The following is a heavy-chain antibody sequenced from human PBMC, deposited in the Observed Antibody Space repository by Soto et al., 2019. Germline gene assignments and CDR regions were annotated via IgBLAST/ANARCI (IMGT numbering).Heavy chain of an antibody. Sequence: EVQLVESGGGLVQPGRSLRLSCAASGFTFDDYAMHWVRQAPGKGLEWVSGISWNSGSIGYADSVKGRFTISRDNAKNSLYLQMNSLRAEDTALYYCAKDGSSSYYYYYGMDVWGQGTTVTVSS. CDR2: ISWNSGSI. J-gene: IGHJ6*02. V-gene: IGHV3-9*01. CDR1: GFTFDDYA. D-gene: IGHD6-6*01. CDR3: AKDGSSSYYYYYGMDV.